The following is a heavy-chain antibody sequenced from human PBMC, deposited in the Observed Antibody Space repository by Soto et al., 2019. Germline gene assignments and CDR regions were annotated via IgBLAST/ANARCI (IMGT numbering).Heavy chain of an antibody. CDR3: VVVVVPTGHCD. D-gene: IGHD2-15*01. Sequence: GSAVKVSCKPSGGPFRSYAISWVRQAPGQGLEWMGGFDPEDGDTIYAQKLQGRVTMTEDTSTDPAWIELRIMRSEDKAVYYCVVVVVPTGHCDWGQGTLVTVSS. V-gene: IGHV1-24*01. J-gene: IGHJ4*02. CDR1: GGPFRSYA. CDR2: FDPEDGDT.